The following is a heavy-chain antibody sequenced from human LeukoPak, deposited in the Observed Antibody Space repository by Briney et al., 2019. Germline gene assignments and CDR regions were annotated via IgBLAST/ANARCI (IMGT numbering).Heavy chain of an antibody. CDR2: ISGSGGST. CDR1: GFTFSSYA. J-gene: IGHJ4*02. V-gene: IGHV3-23*01. D-gene: IGHD3-22*01. CDR3: ARDYYYDSSGYPDY. Sequence: PGGSLRLSCAASGFTFSSYAMSWVRQAPGKGLEWASAISGSGGSTYYADSVKGRFTISRDNSKNTLYLQMNSLRAEDTAVYYCARDYYYDSSGYPDYWGQGSLVTVSS.